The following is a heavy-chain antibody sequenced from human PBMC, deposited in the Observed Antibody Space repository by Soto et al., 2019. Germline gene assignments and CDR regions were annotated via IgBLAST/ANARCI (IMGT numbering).Heavy chain of an antibody. CDR1: GGSVSSGSYY. V-gene: IGHV4-61*01. CDR2: IYYSGST. CDR3: ARDRGIVVVPAAPMYYYGMDV. J-gene: IGHJ6*02. Sequence: SETLSLTCTVSGGSVSSGSYYWSWIRQPPGKGLEWIGYIYYSGSTNYNPSLKSRVTISVDTSKNQFSLKLSSVTAADTAVYYCARDRGIVVVPAAPMYYYGMDVWGQGTTVTVSS. D-gene: IGHD2-2*01.